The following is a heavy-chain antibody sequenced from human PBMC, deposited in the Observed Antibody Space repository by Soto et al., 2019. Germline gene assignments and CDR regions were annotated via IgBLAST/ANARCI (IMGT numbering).Heavy chain of an antibody. D-gene: IGHD5-18*01. CDR3: AKDRIQLWLQWYFDL. CDR1: GFTFSRYG. Sequence: QVQLVESGGGVVQPGRSLRLSCEASGFTFSRYGMHWVRQAPGKGLEWVAVISDDGSNEFYADSVRGRFIISRDNSKNTLFLQMNSLRAEDTAVYYCAKDRIQLWLQWYFDLWGRGTLVTVSS. V-gene: IGHV3-30*18. J-gene: IGHJ2*01. CDR2: ISDDGSNE.